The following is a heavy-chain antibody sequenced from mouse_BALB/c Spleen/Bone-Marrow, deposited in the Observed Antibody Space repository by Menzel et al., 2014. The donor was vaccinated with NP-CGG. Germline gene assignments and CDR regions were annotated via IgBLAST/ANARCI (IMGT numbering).Heavy chain of an antibody. V-gene: IGHV1-69*02. J-gene: IGHJ3*01. Sequence: VQLQQSGAELVRPGASVKLSCKASGYTFTSYWINWVKQRPGQGLEWIGIIYPSDSYTNYNQKFKDKATLTVDKSSGTAFMHLSSPTSETSAFYYCARRESYYAFAYWGQGTLVTGSA. D-gene: IGHD1-1*01. CDR2: IYPSDSYT. CDR1: GYTFTSYW. CDR3: ARRESYYAFAY.